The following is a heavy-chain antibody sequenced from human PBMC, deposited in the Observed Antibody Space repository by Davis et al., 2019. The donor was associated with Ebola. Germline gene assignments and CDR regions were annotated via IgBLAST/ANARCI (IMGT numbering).Heavy chain of an antibody. V-gene: IGHV5-51*01. Sequence: GESLKISCKGSGYSFATYWIGWVRQMPGKGLEWMGIIYPGDSDTRYSPSFQGQVTMSADKSISTAYLQWSSLKVSDTAMYYCARLVEYNYRGHTGRFDYWGQGTLVSVSS. CDR3: ARLVEYNYRGHTGRFDY. CDR2: IYPGDSDT. D-gene: IGHD6-6*01. J-gene: IGHJ4*02. CDR1: GYSFATYW.